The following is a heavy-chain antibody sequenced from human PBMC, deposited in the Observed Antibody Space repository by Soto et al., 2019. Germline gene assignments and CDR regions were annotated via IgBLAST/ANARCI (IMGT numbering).Heavy chain of an antibody. D-gene: IGHD3-10*01. Sequence: EEQLLESGGALVQPGGSLRLSCAVSGFTFSKYAMTWVRQAPGKGLEWVSTINTGGISTYYTDSVKGRFTISRDNSKSTLYLQINTLRAEDTAVYYCAKVAGQTWSGPFGGFDPWGQGTLVTVSS. J-gene: IGHJ5*02. V-gene: IGHV3-23*01. CDR1: GFTFSKYA. CDR3: AKVAGQTWSGPFGGFDP. CDR2: INTGGIST.